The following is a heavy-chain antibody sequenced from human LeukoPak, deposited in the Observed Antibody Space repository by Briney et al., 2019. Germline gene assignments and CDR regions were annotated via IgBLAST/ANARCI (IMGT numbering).Heavy chain of an antibody. CDR1: GFTFSSYA. V-gene: IGHV3-64*01. D-gene: IGHD3-10*01. J-gene: IGHJ4*02. Sequence: GGTLRLSCAASGFTFSSYAMHWVRQAPGKGLEYGSAISSNGGSTYYANSVKGRFTISRDNSKNTLYLQMGSLRAEDMAVYYCARSQLLWFGELNYYFDYWGQGTLVTVSS. CDR3: ARSQLLWFGELNYYFDY. CDR2: ISSNGGST.